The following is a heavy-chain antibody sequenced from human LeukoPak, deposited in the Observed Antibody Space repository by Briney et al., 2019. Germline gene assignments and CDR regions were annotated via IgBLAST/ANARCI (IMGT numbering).Heavy chain of an antibody. CDR2: ISSDGTII. V-gene: IGHV3-11*01. J-gene: IGHJ3*02. CDR3: ARGALGYFAFDI. D-gene: IGHD3-22*01. CDR1: GFTFSDYF. Sequence: GGSLRLSCAASGFTFSDYFMNWIRQAPGKGLEWVSYISSDGTIIYYADSVKGRFTISRDNAKNSLFLQMDSLRAEDTAVYYCARGALGYFAFDIWGQGTMVTVSS.